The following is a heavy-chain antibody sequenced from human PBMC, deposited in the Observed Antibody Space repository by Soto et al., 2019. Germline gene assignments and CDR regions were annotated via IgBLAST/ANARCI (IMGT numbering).Heavy chain of an antibody. Sequence: SETLSLTWTVSGGSISSSSYYWGWIRQPPGKGLEWIGSIYYSGSTYYNPSLKSRVTISVDTSKNQFSLKLSSVTAADTAVYYCARHAPDIVVVPAARARGWFDPWGQGTLVTVSS. CDR2: IYYSGST. J-gene: IGHJ5*02. CDR3: ARHAPDIVVVPAARARGWFDP. CDR1: GGSISSSSYY. D-gene: IGHD2-2*01. V-gene: IGHV4-39*01.